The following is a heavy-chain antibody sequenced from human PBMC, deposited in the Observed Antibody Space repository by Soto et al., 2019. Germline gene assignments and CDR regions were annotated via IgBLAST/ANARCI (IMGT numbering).Heavy chain of an antibody. V-gene: IGHV3-15*01. J-gene: IGHJ4*02. Sequence: GGSLRLSCAASGFTFSNAWMSWVRQAPGKGLEWVGRIKSKTDGGTTDYAAPVKGRFTISRDDSKNTLYLQMNSLKTEDIAVYYCTTSVVVLRVYAIDYWGQGTLVTVSS. D-gene: IGHD2-8*01. CDR3: TTSVVVLRVYAIDY. CDR2: IKSKTDGGTT. CDR1: GFTFSNAW.